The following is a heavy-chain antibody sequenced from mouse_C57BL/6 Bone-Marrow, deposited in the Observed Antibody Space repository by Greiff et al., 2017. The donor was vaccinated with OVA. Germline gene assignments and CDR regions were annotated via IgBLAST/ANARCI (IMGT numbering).Heavy chain of an antibody. J-gene: IGHJ3*01. V-gene: IGHV1-55*01. CDR2: IYPGSGST. Sequence: QVQLQQSGAELVKPGASVKMSCKASGYTFTSYWITWVKQRPGQGLEWIGDIYPGSGSTNYNEKFKSKATLTVDTSSSTAYMQLSSLTSEDSAVDYGARVGYSNAVAYWGQGTLVTVSA. CDR1: GYTFTSYW. CDR3: ARVGYSNAVAY. D-gene: IGHD2-5*01.